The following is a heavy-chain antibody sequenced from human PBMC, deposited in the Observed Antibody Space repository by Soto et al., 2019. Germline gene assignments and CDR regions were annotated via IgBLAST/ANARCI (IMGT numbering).Heavy chain of an antibody. V-gene: IGHV4-59*01. CDR3: ARDRDSGSYPDAFDI. CDR2: IYYSGST. Sequence: QVQLQESGPGLVKPSETLSLTCTVSGGSISSYYWSWIRQPPGKGLEWIGYIYYSGSTNYNPSLKRRVTISVDTSKNQFSLKLSSVTAADTAVYYCARDRDSGSYPDAFDIWGQWTMVTVSS. CDR1: GGSISSYY. D-gene: IGHD1-26*01. J-gene: IGHJ3*02.